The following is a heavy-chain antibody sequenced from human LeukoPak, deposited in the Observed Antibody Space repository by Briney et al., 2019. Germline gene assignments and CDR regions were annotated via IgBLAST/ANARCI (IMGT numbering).Heavy chain of an antibody. CDR1: GGSFSGYY. CDR2: IYHSGST. J-gene: IGHJ4*02. D-gene: IGHD4-17*01. CDR3: ARDSGYGDPFDY. Sequence: SETLSLTCAVYGGSFSGYYWGWIRQPPGKGLECIGSIYHSGSTYYNPSLKSRVTISVDTSKNQFSLKLISVTAADTAVYYCARDSGYGDPFDYWGQGTLVTVSS. V-gene: IGHV4-34*01.